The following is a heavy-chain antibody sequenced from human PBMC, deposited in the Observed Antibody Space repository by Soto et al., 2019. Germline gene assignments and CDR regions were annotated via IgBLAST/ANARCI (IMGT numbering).Heavy chain of an antibody. D-gene: IGHD5-12*01. V-gene: IGHV3-23*01. Sequence: GGSLRLSCAASGFTFSSYAMSWVRQAPGKGLEWVSAISGSGGSTYYADSVKGRFTISKDNSKNTLYLQMNGLRAEDTAVYYCAKFGYRRYFDYWGQGTLVTVSS. CDR3: AKFGYRRYFDY. CDR2: ISGSGGST. CDR1: GFTFSSYA. J-gene: IGHJ4*02.